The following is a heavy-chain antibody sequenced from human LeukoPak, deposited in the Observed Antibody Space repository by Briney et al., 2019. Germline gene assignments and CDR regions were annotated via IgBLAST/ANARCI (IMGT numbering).Heavy chain of an antibody. CDR1: GGTFSSYA. V-gene: IGHV1-69*06. CDR2: IIPIFGTA. D-gene: IGHD3-22*01. CDR3: ARGALGYYDSSGYYELDY. Sequence: ASVKVSCKASGGTFSSYAISWVRQAPGQGLEWMGGIIPIFGTANYAQKFQGRVTITADKSTSTAYMELSSLRSEDTAVYYCARGALGYYDSSGYYELDYWGQGTLVTVSS. J-gene: IGHJ4*02.